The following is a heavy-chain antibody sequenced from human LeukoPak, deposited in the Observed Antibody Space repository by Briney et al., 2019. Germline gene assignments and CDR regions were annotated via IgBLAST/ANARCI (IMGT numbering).Heavy chain of an antibody. J-gene: IGHJ4*02. CDR3: ATVPQYYDSLLDYYFDY. CDR1: GYTLTELS. Sequence: ASVKVSCKVSGYTLTELSMHWVRQAPGKGLEWMGGFDPEDGETIYAQKFQGRVTMTEDTSTDTAYMELSSLRSEDTAVYYCATVPQYYDSLLDYYFDYWGQGTLVTVSS. CDR2: FDPEDGET. V-gene: IGHV1-24*01. D-gene: IGHD3-22*01.